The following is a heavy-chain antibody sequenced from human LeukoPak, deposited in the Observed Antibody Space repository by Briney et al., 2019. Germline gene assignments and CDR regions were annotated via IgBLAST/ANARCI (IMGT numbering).Heavy chain of an antibody. V-gene: IGHV3-23*01. D-gene: IGHD6-13*01. J-gene: IGHJ6*04. CDR2: IRGSSANI. CDR3: ANLHSSSWYYYGMDV. Sequence: QAWGSLCLSCSSSGPAFTTYSTAWVRQMHGKGLEWVLSIRGSSANIQYADCVKGRFTISGDNSKDTLYLQLNSLSAEDTAVYYCANLHSSSWYYYGMDVWGEGTTVTVSP. CDR1: GPAFTTYS.